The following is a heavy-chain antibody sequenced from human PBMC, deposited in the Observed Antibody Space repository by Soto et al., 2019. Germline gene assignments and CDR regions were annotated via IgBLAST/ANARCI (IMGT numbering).Heavy chain of an antibody. Sequence: XETLSLTCIFSVGSVTTPTYYCTWIRQPPGQGLEWIGYISNSGSTNYNPSLKSRITISADTSKNQFSLKLNFVSAADTAVYYCARRNSGGNWLEPWGQGTLVSVSS. CDR3: ARRNSGGNWLEP. J-gene: IGHJ5*02. D-gene: IGHD2-15*01. V-gene: IGHV4-61*01. CDR1: VGSVTTPTYY. CDR2: ISNSGST.